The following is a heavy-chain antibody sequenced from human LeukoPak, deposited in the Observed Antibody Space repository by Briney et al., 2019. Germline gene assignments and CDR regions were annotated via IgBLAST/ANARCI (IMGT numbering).Heavy chain of an antibody. Sequence: GGSLRLSCAASGFTFSSYAMSWVRQAPGKGLEWVSGISGGGGSTNYADPVRGRFTISRDNSKNTLYLQMNSLRAEDTAVYYCASHHSGVSATPEGYWGQGTLVTVSS. CDR1: GFTFSSYA. D-gene: IGHD2-15*01. CDR3: ASHHSGVSATPEGY. CDR2: ISGGGGST. V-gene: IGHV3-23*01. J-gene: IGHJ4*02.